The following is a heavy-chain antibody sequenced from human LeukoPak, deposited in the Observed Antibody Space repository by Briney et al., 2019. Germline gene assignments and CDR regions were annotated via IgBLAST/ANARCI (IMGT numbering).Heavy chain of an antibody. CDR3: ARDSGNDFGAN. V-gene: IGHV1-69*13. CDR2: IIPIFDKT. J-gene: IGHJ4*02. D-gene: IGHD4-17*01. CDR1: GYTFTSYG. Sequence: SVKVSCKASGYTFTSYGISWVRQAPGQGLEWMGGIIPIFDKTNYAQKFQDRVTITADESTSTAYMELSTLRSEDTAVYYCARDSGNDFGANWGQGTLVTVSS.